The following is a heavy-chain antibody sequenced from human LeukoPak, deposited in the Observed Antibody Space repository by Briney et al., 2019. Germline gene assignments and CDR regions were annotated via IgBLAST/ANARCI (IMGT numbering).Heavy chain of an antibody. CDR2: IYTSGST. D-gene: IGHD2-2*02. Sequence: SETLSLTCTVSGGSISSGGYYWSWIRQPAGKGLEWIGRIYTSGSTNYNPSLKSRVTISVDTSKNQFSLKLSSVTAADTAVYYCARRLDIVVVPAAIINDAFDIWGQGTMVTVSS. CDR1: GGSISSGGYY. J-gene: IGHJ3*02. V-gene: IGHV4-61*02. CDR3: ARRLDIVVVPAAIINDAFDI.